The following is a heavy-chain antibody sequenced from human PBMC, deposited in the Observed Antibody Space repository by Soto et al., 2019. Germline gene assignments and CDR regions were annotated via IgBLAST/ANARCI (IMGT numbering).Heavy chain of an antibody. Sequence: QVQLRESGPGLVKSSETLSLTCTVTGASVRSGSYFWTWIRQPPGRGLEWIGNVLYSGASNYNPYLRSRVTLAVDTSEDQVSLTLTSVTAADTAVYYCVRDLRSRITGTTEYFYYGLDVWGQGATVTVSS. CDR3: VRDLRSRITGTTEYFYYGLDV. CDR2: VLYSGAS. D-gene: IGHD1-1*01. J-gene: IGHJ6*02. V-gene: IGHV4-61*01. CDR1: GASVRSGSYF.